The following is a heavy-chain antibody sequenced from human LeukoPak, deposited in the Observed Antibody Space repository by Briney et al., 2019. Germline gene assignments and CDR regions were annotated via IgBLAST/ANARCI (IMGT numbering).Heavy chain of an antibody. Sequence: SETLSLTCDVFGGSFTDYFWTWIRQHPGKGLEWIGYIYYSGSTYYNPSLKSRVTISVDTSKNQFSLKLSSVTAADTAVYYCARDRGVHFWSGSGWFDPWGQGTLVTVSS. V-gene: IGHV4-31*11. CDR1: GGSFTDYF. D-gene: IGHD3-3*02. CDR2: IYYSGST. CDR3: ARDRGVHFWSGSGWFDP. J-gene: IGHJ5*02.